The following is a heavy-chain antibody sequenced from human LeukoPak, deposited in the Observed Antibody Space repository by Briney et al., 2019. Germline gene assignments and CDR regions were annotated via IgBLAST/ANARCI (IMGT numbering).Heavy chain of an antibody. V-gene: IGHV3-21*01. CDR1: GFTFSSYS. D-gene: IGHD3-10*01. CDR3: ARDPNYYGSGSYSRMDV. J-gene: IGHJ6*04. CDR2: ISSSSSYI. Sequence: GGSLRLSCAASGFTFSSYSMSWVRQAPGKGLEWVSSISSSSSYIYYADSVKGRFTISRDNAKNSLYLQMNSPRAEDTAVYYCARDPNYYGSGSYSRMDVWGKGTTVTVSS.